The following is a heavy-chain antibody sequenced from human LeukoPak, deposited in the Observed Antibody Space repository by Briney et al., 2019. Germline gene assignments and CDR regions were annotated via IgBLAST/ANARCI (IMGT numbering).Heavy chain of an antibody. CDR2: IYYSGST. CDR1: GGSISSSSYY. J-gene: IGHJ4*02. V-gene: IGHV4-39*07. Sequence: SETLSLTCTVSGGSISSSSYYWGWIRQPPGKGLEWIGSIYYSGSTYYNPSLKSRVTISVDTSKNQFSLKLSSVTAADTAVYYCARAHQKDTVTTSFDYWGQGTLVTASS. CDR3: ARAHQKDTVTTSFDY. D-gene: IGHD4-17*01.